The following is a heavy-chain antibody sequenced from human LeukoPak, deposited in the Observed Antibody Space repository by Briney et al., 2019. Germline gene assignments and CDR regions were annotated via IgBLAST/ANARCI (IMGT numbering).Heavy chain of an antibody. CDR2: VDYSGDT. CDR1: GDSLSRGNYY. V-gene: IGHV4-39*02. Sequence: PSETLSLTCAVSGDSLSRGNYYWAWIRQSPGRGLEWIGSVDYSGDTYYNPSLESRVTLSVDKANNHLSLNLNSVTAADTAVYYCARDKFCSDTGSCNIGLFDFWGQGALVTVSS. D-gene: IGHD2-15*01. J-gene: IGHJ4*02. CDR3: ARDKFCSDTGSCNIGLFDF.